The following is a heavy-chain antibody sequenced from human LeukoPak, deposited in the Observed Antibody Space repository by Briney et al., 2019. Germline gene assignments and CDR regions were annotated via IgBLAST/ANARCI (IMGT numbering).Heavy chain of an antibody. J-gene: IGHJ2*01. V-gene: IGHV4-59*01. CDR3: ARGQYPFSVNWYFDL. CDR1: TRSLSSYY. D-gene: IGHD4-11*01. CDR2: IYYSGST. Sequence: SETLSLTCTLATRSLSSYYWGWVRQPPGKGLEWIGYIYYSGSTNYNPSLKSRVTISVDTSKNQFSLKLSSVTAADTAVYYCARGQYPFSVNWYFDLWGRGTLVTVSS.